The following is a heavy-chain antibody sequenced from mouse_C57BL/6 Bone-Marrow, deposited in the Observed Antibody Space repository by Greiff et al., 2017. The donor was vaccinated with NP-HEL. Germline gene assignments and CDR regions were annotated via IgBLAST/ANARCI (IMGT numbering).Heavy chain of an antibody. J-gene: IGHJ2*01. CDR3: ARERITTHYFDY. D-gene: IGHD1-1*01. CDR2: IDPSDSYT. V-gene: IGHV1-69*01. CDR1: GYTFTSYW. Sequence: QVQLQQPGAELVMPGASVKLSCKASGYTFTSYWMHWVKQRPGQGLEWIGEIDPSDSYTNYNQKFKGKSTLTVDKSSSTAYMQLSSLTSEDSAVYYCARERITTHYFDYWGQGTTLTVSS.